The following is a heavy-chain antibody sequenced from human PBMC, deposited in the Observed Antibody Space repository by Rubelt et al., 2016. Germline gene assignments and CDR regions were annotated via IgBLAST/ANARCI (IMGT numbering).Heavy chain of an antibody. D-gene: IGHD6-13*01. V-gene: IGHV3-30*03. CDR1: GFTFSSYG. Sequence: QVQLVESGGGVVQPGRSLRLSCAASGFTFSSYGMHWVRQAPGKGLEWVAVISYDGSNKYYADSLKGRFTTSRDQSKITLYLQMNSLNAEDTAVYYCARGLAAAGTFDYWGQGNLVTVST. J-gene: IGHJ4*02. CDR2: ISYDGSNK. CDR3: ARGLAAAGTFDY.